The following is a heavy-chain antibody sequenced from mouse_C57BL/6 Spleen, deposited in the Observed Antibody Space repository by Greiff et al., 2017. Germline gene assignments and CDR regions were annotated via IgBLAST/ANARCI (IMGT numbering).Heavy chain of an antibody. J-gene: IGHJ3*01. CDR3: ARVYDYDDWGFAY. CDR1: GFTFTDYY. Sequence: EVNVVESGGGLVQPGGSLSLSCAASGFTFTDYYMSWVRQPPGKALEWLGFIRNKANGYTTEYSASVKGRFTISRDNSQSILYLQMNALRAEDSATYYCARVYDYDDWGFAYWGQGTLVTVSA. D-gene: IGHD2-4*01. CDR2: IRNKANGYTT. V-gene: IGHV7-3*01.